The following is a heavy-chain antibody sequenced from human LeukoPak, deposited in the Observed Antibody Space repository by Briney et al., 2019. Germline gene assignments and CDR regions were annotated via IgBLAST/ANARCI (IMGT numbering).Heavy chain of an antibody. CDR1: GFTFRTFS. Sequence: PGGSLRLSCEASGFTFRTFSMNWVRRAPGKGLEWVSYISSSGATMYYADSVKGRFTISRDNAKSSLFMQMNSLRAEDTAVYYCASGYDFSDGSKRGFDHRGQGTLVTVSS. D-gene: IGHD3-3*01. J-gene: IGHJ4*02. V-gene: IGHV3-48*01. CDR2: ISSSGATM. CDR3: ASGYDFSDGSKRGFDH.